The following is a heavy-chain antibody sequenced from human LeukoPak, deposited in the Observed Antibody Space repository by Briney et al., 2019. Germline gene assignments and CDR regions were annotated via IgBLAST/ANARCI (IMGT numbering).Heavy chain of an antibody. CDR1: GFTFSSYA. J-gene: IGHJ6*02. Sequence: TGGSLRLSCAASGFTFSSYAMSWVRQAPGKGLEWVSAISGSGGSTYYADSVKGRFTISRDNSKNTLYLQMNSLRAGDTAVYYCAKDTYYDILTGHYYYGMDVWGQGTTVTVSS. CDR2: ISGSGGST. CDR3: AKDTYYDILTGHYYYGMDV. D-gene: IGHD3-9*01. V-gene: IGHV3-23*01.